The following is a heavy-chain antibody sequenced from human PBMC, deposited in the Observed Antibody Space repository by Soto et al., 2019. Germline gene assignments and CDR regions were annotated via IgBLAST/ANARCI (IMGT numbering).Heavy chain of an antibody. CDR2: IYWDDDK. V-gene: IGHV2-5*02. CDR3: AHRPKLVRPHVWFDP. D-gene: IGHD6-6*01. Sequence: SGPTLVNPTQTLTLTCTLSGFSLSTSGVGVGWIRQPPGKALEWLALIYWDDDKRYSPSLKSRLTITKDTSKNQVVLTMTNMDPVDTATYYCAHRPKLVRPHVWFDPWGQGTLVTVSS. J-gene: IGHJ5*02. CDR1: GFSLSTSGVG.